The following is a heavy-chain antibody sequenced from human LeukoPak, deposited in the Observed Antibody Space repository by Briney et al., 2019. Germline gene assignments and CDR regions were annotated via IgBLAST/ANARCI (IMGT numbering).Heavy chain of an antibody. CDR1: GGTFSSYA. V-gene: IGHV1-69*06. Sequence: SVKVSCKASGGTFSSYAISWVRQAPGQGLEWMGGIIPIFGTANYAQKFQGRVTMTEDTSTDTAYMELSSLRSEDTAVYYCATGLPVAAVPPDYWGQGTLVTVSS. D-gene: IGHD6-13*01. J-gene: IGHJ4*02. CDR2: IIPIFGTA. CDR3: ATGLPVAAVPPDY.